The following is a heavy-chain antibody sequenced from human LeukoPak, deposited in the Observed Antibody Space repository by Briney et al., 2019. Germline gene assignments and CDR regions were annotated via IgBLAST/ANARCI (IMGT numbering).Heavy chain of an antibody. J-gene: IGHJ4*02. Sequence: GGSLRLSCAASGLTFSSYWMSWVRQAPGKGLEWVANIKQDGSEKYYVDSVKGRFHISRDNAKNSLYLQMNSLRAEDTAVYYCAGMVRGVTPFFDYWGQGTLVTVSS. V-gene: IGHV3-7*01. CDR1: GLTFSSYW. CDR3: AGMVRGVTPFFDY. CDR2: IKQDGSEK. D-gene: IGHD3-10*01.